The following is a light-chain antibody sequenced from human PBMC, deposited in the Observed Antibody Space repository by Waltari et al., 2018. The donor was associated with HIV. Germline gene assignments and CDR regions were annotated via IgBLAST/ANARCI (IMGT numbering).Light chain of an antibody. CDR3: CSYAGSYTWV. J-gene: IGLJ3*02. Sequence: QSALTQSRSVSGSPGQSVPISCTGTSSDVGGFHYVFWYQQHPGKVPKLMIYDVNKRPSGVPDRFSGSKSANTASLTISGLQAEDEADYYCCSYAGSYTWVFGGGTKLTVL. CDR1: SSDVGGFHY. CDR2: DVN. V-gene: IGLV2-11*01.